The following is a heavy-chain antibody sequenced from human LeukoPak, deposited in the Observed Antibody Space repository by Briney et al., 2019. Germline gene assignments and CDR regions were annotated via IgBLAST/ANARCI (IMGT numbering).Heavy chain of an antibody. CDR1: GYSFTSYW. Sequence: GESLKISCKGSGYSFTSYWIGWVRQMPGKGLEWMGIIYPGDSDTRYSPSFQGQVTISADKSISTAYLQWSSLKASDTAMYYCARQRYSNYGGTNYYYYYYMDVWGKGTTVTVSS. D-gene: IGHD4-11*01. V-gene: IGHV5-51*01. CDR3: ARQRYSNYGGTNYYYYYYMDV. J-gene: IGHJ6*03. CDR2: IYPGDSDT.